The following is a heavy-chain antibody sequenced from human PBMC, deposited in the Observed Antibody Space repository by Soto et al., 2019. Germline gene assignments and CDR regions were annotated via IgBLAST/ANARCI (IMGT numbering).Heavy chain of an antibody. J-gene: IGHJ3*02. D-gene: IGHD2-15*01. CDR2: ISGSGGST. CDR3: AKDCLDIVVVVALTKDAFDI. Sequence: GGSRLSCAASGFTFSSYAMSWVRQAPGKGLEWVSAISGSGGSTYYADSVKGRFTISRDNPKNTLYLQMNSLRAEDTAVYYCAKDCLDIVVVVALTKDAFDIWGQGTMVTVSS. V-gene: IGHV3-23*01. CDR1: GFTFSSYA.